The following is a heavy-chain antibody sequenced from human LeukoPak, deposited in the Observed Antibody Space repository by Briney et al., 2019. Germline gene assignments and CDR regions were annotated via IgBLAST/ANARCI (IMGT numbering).Heavy chain of an antibody. D-gene: IGHD2-2*01. CDR1: GFTFSSYW. V-gene: IGHV4-34*08. J-gene: IGHJ4*02. Sequence: GSLRLSCAASGFTFSSYWMSWVRQAPGKGLEWIGEINHSGSTNYNPSLKSRVTISVDTSKNQFSLKLSSVTAADTAVYYCAGHFRYQLLLFDYWGQGTLVTVSS. CDR3: AGHFRYQLLLFDY. CDR2: INHSGST.